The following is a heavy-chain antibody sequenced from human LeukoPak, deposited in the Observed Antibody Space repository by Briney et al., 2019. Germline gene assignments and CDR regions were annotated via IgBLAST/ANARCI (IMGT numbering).Heavy chain of an antibody. Sequence: GGSLRLSCAASGFTFSSYSMNWVRQAPGKGLEWVSSISSSSSYIYYADSVKGRFTISRDNSKNTLYLQMNSLRAEDTAVYYCAKFFTGEYVRAFDIWGQGTMVTVSS. J-gene: IGHJ3*02. V-gene: IGHV3-21*01. CDR1: GFTFSSYS. CDR3: AKFFTGEYVRAFDI. CDR2: ISSSSSYI. D-gene: IGHD3-10*02.